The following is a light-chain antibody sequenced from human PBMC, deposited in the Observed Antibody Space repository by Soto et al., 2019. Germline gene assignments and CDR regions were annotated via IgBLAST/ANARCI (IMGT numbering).Light chain of an antibody. J-gene: IGLJ3*02. CDR2: DVS. CDR1: NSDVGSFNF. CDR3: CSHTTTSTWV. V-gene: IGLV2-14*03. Sequence: QSALTQPASVSGSPGQSITLSCTATNSDVGSFNFVSWYQHHPDKAPKLLIYDVSNRPPGVSSRFSGSKSDYTASLTISGLQADDEAHYYCCSHTTTSTWVFGGGTQLTVL.